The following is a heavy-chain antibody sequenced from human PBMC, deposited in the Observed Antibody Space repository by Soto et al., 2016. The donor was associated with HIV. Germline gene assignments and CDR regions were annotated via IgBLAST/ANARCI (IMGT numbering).Heavy chain of an antibody. Sequence: EVQLVESGGGLVQPGGSLRLSCAASGFTFSSYWMSWVRQAPGKGLEWVANMKEDGSERYYVDSVKGRFTISRDNAKNSLYLQMNSLRAEDTAVFYCARGLLYHTAHDYWGQGTLVTVSS. V-gene: IGHV3-7*01. CDR3: ARGLLYHTAHDY. CDR2: MKEDGSER. J-gene: IGHJ4*02. D-gene: IGHD5-18*01. CDR1: GFTFSSYW.